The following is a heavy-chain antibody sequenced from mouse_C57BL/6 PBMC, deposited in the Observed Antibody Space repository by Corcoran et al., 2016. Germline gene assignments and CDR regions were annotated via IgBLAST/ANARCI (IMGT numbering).Heavy chain of an antibody. J-gene: IGHJ3*01. Sequence: EVQLQQSGPELVKPGASVKISCKASGYTFTDYYMNWVKQSHGKSLEWIGDINPNNGGTSYNQKFKGKATLTVDKSSSTAYMELRSLTSEDSAVYYCARGHDGYYTGFAYWGQGTLVTVSA. CDR2: INPNNGGT. D-gene: IGHD2-3*01. CDR1: GYTFTDYY. V-gene: IGHV1-26*01. CDR3: ARGHDGYYTGFAY.